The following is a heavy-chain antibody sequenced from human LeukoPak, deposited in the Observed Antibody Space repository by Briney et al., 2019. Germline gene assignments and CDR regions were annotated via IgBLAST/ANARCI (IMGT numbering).Heavy chain of an antibody. Sequence: ASVKVSCKASGYSFGSYGISWVRQAPGQGLEFVGWISAYSGSTNYPQKFQGRLTMTTDTSTSTAYMELRSLTSDDTAVYYCARGTPIQPTRLFDYWGQGTLVTVSS. V-gene: IGHV1-18*01. J-gene: IGHJ4*02. CDR1: GYSFGSYG. CDR3: ARGTPIQPTRLFDY. D-gene: IGHD5-18*01. CDR2: ISAYSGST.